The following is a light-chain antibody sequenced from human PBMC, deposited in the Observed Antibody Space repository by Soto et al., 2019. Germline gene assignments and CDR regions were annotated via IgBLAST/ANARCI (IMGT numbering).Light chain of an antibody. V-gene: IGLV2-14*03. Sequence: QSALTQPASVSGSPGQSITISCTGTSSDIGAYDYVSWYQQHPGKAPKLMIYEVFTRPSGISDRFSGSKSGNTASLTISGLQAEDEADYYCCSYTTTRTFVFGGGTKLTVL. CDR2: EVF. J-gene: IGLJ2*01. CDR3: CSYTTTRTFV. CDR1: SSDIGAYDY.